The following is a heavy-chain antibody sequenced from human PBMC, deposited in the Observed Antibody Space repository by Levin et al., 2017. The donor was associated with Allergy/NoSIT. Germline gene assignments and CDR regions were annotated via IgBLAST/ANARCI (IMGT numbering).Heavy chain of an antibody. CDR3: ARALIVGATSGGDY. CDR1: GFTFRSYT. D-gene: IGHD1-26*01. V-gene: IGHV3-74*01. CDR2: ISSDGTNT. J-gene: IGHJ4*02. Sequence: GESLKISCAASGFTFRSYTMTWVRQAPGRGLEWVSRISSDGTNTNYADSVKGRFTISRDNAKNTLYLQMNSLRAEDTAVYYCARALIVGATSGGDYWGQGTLVTVSS.